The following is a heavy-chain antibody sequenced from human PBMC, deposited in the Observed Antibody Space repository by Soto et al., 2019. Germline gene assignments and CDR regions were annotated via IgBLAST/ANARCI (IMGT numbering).Heavy chain of an antibody. J-gene: IGHJ4*02. CDR2: ISYDGSNK. V-gene: IGHV3-30*18. CDR1: GFTFSSYG. D-gene: IGHD5-18*01. CDR3: AKDPQWIRPFDY. Sequence: QVQLVESGGGVVQPGRSLRLSCAASGFTFSSYGMHWVRQAPGKGLGWVAVISYDGSNKYYADSVKGRFTISRDNSKNTLYLQMNSLRAEDTAVYYCAKDPQWIRPFDYSGQGTLVTVSS.